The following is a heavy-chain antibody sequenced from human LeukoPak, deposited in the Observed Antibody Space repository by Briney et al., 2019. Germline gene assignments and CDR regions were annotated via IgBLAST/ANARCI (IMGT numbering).Heavy chain of an antibody. J-gene: IGHJ6*02. CDR1: GFTFSSYG. V-gene: IGHV3-33*01. CDR2: IWYDGSNK. D-gene: IGHD6-19*01. CDR3: ARVSSGWWYYYYGMDV. Sequence: PGGSLRLSCAASGFTFSSYGMHWVRQAPGKGREGVAVIWYDGSNKYYADSVKGRFTISRDNSKNTLYLQMNSLRAEDTAVYYCARVSSGWWYYYYGMDVWGQGTTVTVSS.